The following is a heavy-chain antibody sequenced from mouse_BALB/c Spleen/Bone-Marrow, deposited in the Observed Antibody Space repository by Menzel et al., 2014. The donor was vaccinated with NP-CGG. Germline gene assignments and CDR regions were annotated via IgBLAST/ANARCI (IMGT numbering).Heavy chain of an antibody. CDR3: ARFPYDYGGGDY. J-gene: IGHJ2*01. CDR2: IDPANGNT. CDR1: GFNIKDTY. D-gene: IGHD2-4*01. V-gene: IGHV14-3*02. Sequence: EVQLQQSGAELVKPGASVKLSCTASGFNIKDTYMHWVKQRPEQGLEWIGRIDPANGNTKYDPKFQGKATITADTSSNTACLQLSSLTSEDTDVYYCARFPYDYGGGDYWGQGTTLRVSS.